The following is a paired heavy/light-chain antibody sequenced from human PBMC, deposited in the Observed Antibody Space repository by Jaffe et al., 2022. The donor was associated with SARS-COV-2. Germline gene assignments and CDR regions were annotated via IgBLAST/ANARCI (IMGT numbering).Light chain of an antibody. CDR1: QSLVYRDGNTY. CDR3: MQGAHWPFT. Sequence: DVVMTQSPLSLPVTLGQPASISCRSSQSLVYRDGNTYLRWFQQRPGQSPRRLIYKVSNRDPGVPDRFSGSGSGTDFTLKISRVEAEDVGVYYCMQGAHWPFTFGPGTRLEIK. J-gene: IGKJ2*01. CDR2: KVS. V-gene: IGKV2-30*01.
Heavy chain of an antibody. Sequence: EVQLVESGGGLVQPGGSLRLSCTASGFTFSGSWMAWVRQAPGKGLEWVANMNQDGSQRGYVDSVKGRFTISRDNAKNSLFLQMNSLRAEDTAVYYCARDPFYGALDYWGQGTLVAVSS. CDR3: ARDPFYGALDY. CDR1: GFTFSGSW. CDR2: MNQDGSQR. V-gene: IGHV3-7*01. J-gene: IGHJ4*02. D-gene: IGHD3-3*02.